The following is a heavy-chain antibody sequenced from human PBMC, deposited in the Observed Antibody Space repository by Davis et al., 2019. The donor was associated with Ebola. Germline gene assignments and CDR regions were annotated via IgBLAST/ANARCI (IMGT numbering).Heavy chain of an antibody. CDR3: ARDHVLVWFGALAY. CDR1: GFTFSSYA. D-gene: IGHD3-10*01. Sequence: GESLKISCAASGFTFSSYAMSWVRQAPGTGLEWVSAITSSGGGTYYADSVKGRFTISRDNSKNTLYLQMNSLRADDTAVYYCARDHVLVWFGALAYWGQGTLVTVSS. V-gene: IGHV3-23*01. CDR2: ITSSGGGT. J-gene: IGHJ4*02.